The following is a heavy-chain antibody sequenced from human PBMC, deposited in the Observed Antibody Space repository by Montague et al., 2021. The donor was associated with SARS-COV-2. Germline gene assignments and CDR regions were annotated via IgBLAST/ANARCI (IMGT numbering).Heavy chain of an antibody. CDR1: GGSISSSVFY. J-gene: IGHJ6*02. CDR3: VRVGRQQQVRFYGMDL. D-gene: IGHD6-13*01. Sequence: SETLSLTCSVSGGSISSSVFYWGWLRQAPGKGLEWIGDISYAGSTYYNPSLRSRVTISVDTSKNQFSLKLSFVTAADTAVYYCVRVGRQQQVRFYGMDLWGQGTTVTVSS. V-gene: IGHV4-39*07. CDR2: ISYAGST.